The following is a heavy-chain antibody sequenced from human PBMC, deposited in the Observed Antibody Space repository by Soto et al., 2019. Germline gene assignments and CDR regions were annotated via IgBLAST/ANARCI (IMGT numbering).Heavy chain of an antibody. V-gene: IGHV1-69*05. J-gene: IGHJ4*02. CDR2: IIPIFGTA. CDR1: GGTFSSYA. CDR3: ARGYCSNGVCFPFDY. Sequence: GASVKVSCKASGGTFSSYAISWVRQAPGQGLEWMGGIIPIFGTANYAQKFQGRVTMTRDTSTSTVYMELSSLRSEDTAVYYCARGYCSNGVCFPFDYWGQGTLVTVSS. D-gene: IGHD2-8*01.